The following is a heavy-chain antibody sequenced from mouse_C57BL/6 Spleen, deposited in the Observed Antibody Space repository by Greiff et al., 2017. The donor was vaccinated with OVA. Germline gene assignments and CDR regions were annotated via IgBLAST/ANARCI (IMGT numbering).Heavy chain of an antibody. CDR2: ISYDGSN. CDR1: GYSITSCYY. CDR3: ARGKGYY. Sequence: EVQLQESGPGLVKPSPSLSLSCSVTGYSITSCYYWNWIRQFPGNKLEWMGYISYDGSNNYNPSLKNRISITRDTSKNQFFLELNSVTTEDTATYYCARGKGYYWGQGTTLTVSS. V-gene: IGHV3-6*01. J-gene: IGHJ2*01.